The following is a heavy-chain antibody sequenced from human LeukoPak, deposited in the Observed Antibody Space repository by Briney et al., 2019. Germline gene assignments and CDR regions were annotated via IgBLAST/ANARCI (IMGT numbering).Heavy chain of an antibody. J-gene: IGHJ4*02. CDR2: IYPGGSET. V-gene: IGHV5-51*01. Sequence: GESLKISCKGSGYSFTSYWIAWVRQMPGKGLEWMGIIYPGGSETRYSPSFQGQVTISADKSISTAYLQWSSLKASDTAMYYCARRDYYHSSGYYYQYFFDYWGQGTLVTVSS. D-gene: IGHD3-22*01. CDR1: GYSFTSYW. CDR3: ARRDYYHSSGYYYQYFFDY.